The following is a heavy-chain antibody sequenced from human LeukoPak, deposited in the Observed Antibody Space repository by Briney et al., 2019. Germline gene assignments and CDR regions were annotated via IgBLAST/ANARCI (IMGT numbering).Heavy chain of an antibody. D-gene: IGHD3-16*01. V-gene: IGHV1-46*01. CDR3: ATDQALPGGGGAAVNWFDP. J-gene: IGHJ5*02. CDR2: INPSGGST. Sequence: ASAKVSCKASGYTFTSYYMHWVRQAPGQGLEWMGIINPSGGSTSYAQKFQGRVTMTEDTSTDTAYMELSSLRSEDTAVYYCATDQALPGGGGAAVNWFDPWGQGTLVTVSS. CDR1: GYTFTSYY.